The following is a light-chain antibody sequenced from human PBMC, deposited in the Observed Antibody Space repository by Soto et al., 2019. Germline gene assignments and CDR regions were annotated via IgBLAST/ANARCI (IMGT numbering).Light chain of an antibody. CDR1: QSITNS. Sequence: ESVLTQSPATLSLSPGDRATLSCRASQSITNSLAWYRHQPGQPPRLLIYDASKRATGIPARFIGSGSGTHFTLPISSLEPEDFGLYYCQQRSNWPSVTFGGGTKVEIK. CDR3: QQRSNWPSVT. J-gene: IGKJ4*01. CDR2: DAS. V-gene: IGKV3-11*01.